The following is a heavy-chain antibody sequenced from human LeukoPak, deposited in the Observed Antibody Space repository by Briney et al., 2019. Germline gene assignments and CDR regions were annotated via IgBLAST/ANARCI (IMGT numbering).Heavy chain of an antibody. J-gene: IGHJ6*02. D-gene: IGHD6-6*01. Sequence: PGRSLRLSCAASGFTFSSYAMHWVRQAPGKGLEWVAVISYDGSNKYYADSVKGRFTISRDNSKNTLYLQMNSLRAEDTAVYYCASSIGAYYYYGMDVWGQGTTVTVSS. CDR1: GFTFSSYA. CDR3: ASSIGAYYYYGMDV. V-gene: IGHV3-30-3*01. CDR2: ISYDGSNK.